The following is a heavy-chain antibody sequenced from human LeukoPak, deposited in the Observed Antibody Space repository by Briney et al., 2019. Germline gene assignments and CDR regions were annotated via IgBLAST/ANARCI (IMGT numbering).Heavy chain of an antibody. CDR2: INPSGGST. V-gene: IGHV1-46*01. CDR3: ARDDYGDYGGDAFDI. CDR1: GYTFTSYY. D-gene: IGHD4-17*01. J-gene: IGHJ3*02. Sequence: GASVKVSCKASGYTFTSYYMHWVRQAPGQGLEWMGIINPSGGSTSYAQKFQGRVTMTRDTSTSTVYMELSSLRSEDTAVYYCARDDYGDYGGDAFDIWGQGTMVTVSS.